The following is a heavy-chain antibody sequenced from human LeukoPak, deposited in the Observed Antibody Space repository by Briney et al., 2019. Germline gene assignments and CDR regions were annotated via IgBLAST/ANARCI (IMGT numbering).Heavy chain of an antibody. J-gene: IGHJ4*02. CDR2: IYYSGST. CDR3: ARGATTVVNPYYFDY. CDR1: GDSITNYY. Sequence: SETLSLTCTVSGDSITNYYCSWIRQPPGKGLEWIGYIYYSGSTSYNPSLKSRVTVSVDRSKNQFSLKLSSVTAADTAVYYCARGATTVVNPYYFDYWGQGTLVTVSS. V-gene: IGHV4-59*08. D-gene: IGHD4-23*01.